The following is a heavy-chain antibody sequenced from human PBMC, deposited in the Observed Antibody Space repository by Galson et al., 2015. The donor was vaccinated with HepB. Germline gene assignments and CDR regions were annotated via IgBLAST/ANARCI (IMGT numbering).Heavy chain of an antibody. J-gene: IGHJ5*02. CDR2: ISAYNGNT. D-gene: IGHD6-13*01. CDR3: ARDHFSAYSSSWNPIGWFDP. V-gene: IGHV1-18*01. CDR1: GYTFTSYG. Sequence: SVKVSCKASGYTFTSYGISWVRQAPGQGLEWMGWISAYNGNTNYAQKLQGRVTMTTDTSTSTAYMELRSLRSDDTAVYYCARDHFSAYSSSWNPIGWFDPWGQGTLVTVSS.